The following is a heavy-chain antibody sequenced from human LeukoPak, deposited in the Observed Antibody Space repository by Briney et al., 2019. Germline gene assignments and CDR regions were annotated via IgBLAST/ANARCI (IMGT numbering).Heavy chain of an antibody. Sequence: PGGSLRLSCAASGFTFDDYAMHWVRQAPGKGLEWVSGISWNSGSIGYADSVKGRFTISRDNAKNSLYLQMNSLRAEDAAVYYCARLIAAAGNCFDYWGQGTLVTVSS. CDR1: GFTFDDYA. D-gene: IGHD6-13*01. CDR3: ARLIAAAGNCFDY. CDR2: ISWNSGSI. J-gene: IGHJ4*02. V-gene: IGHV3-9*01.